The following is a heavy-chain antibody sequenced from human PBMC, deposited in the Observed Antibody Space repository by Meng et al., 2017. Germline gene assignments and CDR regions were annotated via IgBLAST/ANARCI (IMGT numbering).Heavy chain of an antibody. D-gene: IGHD3-22*01. Sequence: SETLSLTCSVSGGSISSSNYYWGWIRQPPGKGLEWIGSMFYSGSTYYNPSLKSRVTISVDTSKNQFSLKLSSVTAADTAVYYCARVHYYDSSGYYYGENWFDPWGQGTLVTVSS. V-gene: IGHV4-39*07. CDR3: ARVHYYDSSGYYYGENWFDP. CDR2: MFYSGST. J-gene: IGHJ5*02. CDR1: GGSISSSNYY.